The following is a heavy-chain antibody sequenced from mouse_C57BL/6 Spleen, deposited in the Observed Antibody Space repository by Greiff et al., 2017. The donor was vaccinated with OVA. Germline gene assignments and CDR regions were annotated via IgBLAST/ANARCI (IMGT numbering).Heavy chain of an antibody. CDR1: GYTFTSYW. D-gene: IGHD1-1*02. CDR3: ARLVDVDY. J-gene: IGHJ2*01. CDR2: IDPSDSYT. V-gene: IGHV1-69*01. Sequence: VQLQQPGAELVMPGASVKLSCKASGYTFTSYWMHWVKQRPGQGLEWIGEIDPSDSYTNYNQKFKGKSTLTVDKSSSTAYMQLSSLTSEDSAVYYCARLVDVDYWGQGTTLTVSS.